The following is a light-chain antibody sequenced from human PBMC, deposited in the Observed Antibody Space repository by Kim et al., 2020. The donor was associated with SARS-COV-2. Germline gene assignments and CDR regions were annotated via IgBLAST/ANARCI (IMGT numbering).Light chain of an antibody. CDR1: QSISSY. CDR2: AAS. V-gene: IGKV1-39*01. Sequence: ASVGDRVTISCRASQSISSYLNWYQQKPGKAPKLLIYAASSLQSGVPSRFSGSGSGTDFTLTISSLQPEDFATYYCQESHRTPLTFGGGTKVDIK. CDR3: QESHRTPLT. J-gene: IGKJ4*01.